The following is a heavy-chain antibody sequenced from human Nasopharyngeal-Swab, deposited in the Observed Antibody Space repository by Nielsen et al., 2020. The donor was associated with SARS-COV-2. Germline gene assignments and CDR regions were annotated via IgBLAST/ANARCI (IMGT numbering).Heavy chain of an antibody. CDR3: TRTLSASYMDV. Sequence: GGSLTLSCAASGFTFSRFDMHWVRQVLGKGLEWVSAIGTAGDTYYPRSMKGRFTISRGDAESILYLQMNSLRAEDTAVYYCTRTLSASYMDVWGKGTTVTVSS. J-gene: IGHJ6*03. CDR1: GFTFSRFD. CDR2: IGTAGDT. V-gene: IGHV3-13*01.